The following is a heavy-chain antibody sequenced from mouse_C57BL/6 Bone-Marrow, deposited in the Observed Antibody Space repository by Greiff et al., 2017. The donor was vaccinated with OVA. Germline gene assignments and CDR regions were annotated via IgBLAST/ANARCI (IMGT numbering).Heavy chain of an antibody. CDR2: IYPRDGST. CDR1: GYTFTDHT. D-gene: IGHD2-4*01. CDR3: ARRDYDYAWFAD. V-gene: IGHV1-78*01. Sequence: VVKPGASVKISCKVSGYTFTDHTIPWMKQRPEQGLEWLGYIYPRDGSTKYNEKFKGKATLTADKSSSTAYMQLNSLTSEDSAVYFCARRDYDYAWFADWGQGTLVTVSA. J-gene: IGHJ3*01.